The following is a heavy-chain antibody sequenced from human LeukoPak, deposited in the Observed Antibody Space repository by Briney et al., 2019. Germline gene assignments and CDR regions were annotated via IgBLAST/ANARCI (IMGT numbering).Heavy chain of an antibody. J-gene: IGHJ5*02. Sequence: PGGSLRLSCAASGFTFSSYSMNWVRQAPGKGLEWVSSISSSSSYIYYADSVKGRFTISRDNAKNSLYLQMNSLRAEDTAVYHCARVGYCSGGSCYRPWFDPWGQGTLVTVSS. D-gene: IGHD2-15*01. V-gene: IGHV3-21*01. CDR1: GFTFSSYS. CDR2: ISSSSSYI. CDR3: ARVGYCSGGSCYRPWFDP.